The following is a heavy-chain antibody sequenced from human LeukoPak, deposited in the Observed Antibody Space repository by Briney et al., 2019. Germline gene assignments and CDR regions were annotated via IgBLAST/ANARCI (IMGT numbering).Heavy chain of an antibody. CDR1: GGSISSGGYS. CDR2: IYHSGST. Sequence: SETLSLTCAVSGGSISSGGYSWSWIRQPPGKGLEWIGYIYHSGSTYYNPSRKSRVTISVDRSKNQFSLKLSSVTAADTAVYYCAREGVPPEQYFDLWGRGTLVTVSS. CDR3: AREGVPPEQYFDL. D-gene: IGHD3-10*01. J-gene: IGHJ2*01. V-gene: IGHV4-30-2*01.